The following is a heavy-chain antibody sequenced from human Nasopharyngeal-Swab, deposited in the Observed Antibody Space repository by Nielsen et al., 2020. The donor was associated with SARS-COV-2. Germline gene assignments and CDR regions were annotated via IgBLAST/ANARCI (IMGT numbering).Heavy chain of an antibody. CDR3: VRRAFSASYFYFDY. V-gene: IGHV5-51*01. CDR2: IYPADSDS. D-gene: IGHD1-26*01. J-gene: IGHJ4*02. CDR1: GYIFTSYW. Sequence: GESLKISCKGSGYIFTSYWIGRVRQMPGKGLEWMGIIYPADSDSSYSLSFQGQVSISVDKSISTAYLQWNTLKASDTAIYYCVRRAFSASYFYFDYWGPGTLVTVSS.